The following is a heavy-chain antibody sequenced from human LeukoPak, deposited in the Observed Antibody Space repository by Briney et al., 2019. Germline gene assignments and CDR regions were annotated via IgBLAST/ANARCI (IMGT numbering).Heavy chain of an antibody. Sequence: GASVKVSCKASGYTFTGYYMHWVRQAPGQGLEWMGWINPNSGGTNYAQKFQGRVTMTRDTSISTAYMELSRLRSDDTAIYYCAGTPPSIEMRYDLASWGQGTLVTVSS. CDR1: GYTFTGYY. CDR3: AGTPPSIEMRYDLAS. D-gene: IGHD6-6*01. J-gene: IGHJ4*02. V-gene: IGHV1-2*02. CDR2: INPNSGGT.